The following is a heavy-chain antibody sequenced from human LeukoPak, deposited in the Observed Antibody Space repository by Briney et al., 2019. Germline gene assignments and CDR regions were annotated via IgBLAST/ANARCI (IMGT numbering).Heavy chain of an antibody. CDR1: GDSISGYY. V-gene: IGHV4-59*01. CDR2: IDYSGGT. J-gene: IGHJ4*02. D-gene: IGHD6-19*01. CDR3: ARDNGGYSRGWYYFDY. Sequence: SETLSPTCTVSGDSISGYYWSWIRQPPGKGLEWIGYIDYSGGTNYNPSLKSRVTISVDTSKNQFSLKLSSVTAADTAVYHCARDNGGYSRGWYYFDYWGQGTLVTVSS.